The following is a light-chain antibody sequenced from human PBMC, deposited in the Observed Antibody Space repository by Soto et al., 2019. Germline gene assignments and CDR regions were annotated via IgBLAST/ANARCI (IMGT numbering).Light chain of an antibody. CDR2: WAS. V-gene: IGKV4-1*01. Sequence: DIVMTQSPDSLAVSLGERATINCKSSQSVLYSSNNKNYLAWYQQRPGQPPKLLIYWASTRESGVPDRFSGSGSGTDFTLTITILQAEDVSIYYFQQYESTPPTFGQWTKLEIK. CDR1: QSVLYSSNNKNY. CDR3: QQYESTPPT. J-gene: IGKJ2*01.